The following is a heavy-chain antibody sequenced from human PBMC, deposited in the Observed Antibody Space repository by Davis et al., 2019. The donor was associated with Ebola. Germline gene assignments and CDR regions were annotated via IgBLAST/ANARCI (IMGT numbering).Heavy chain of an antibody. CDR1: GGSLSEYY. V-gene: IGHV4-34*01. Sequence: SETLSLTCAIYGGSLSEYYWSWIRQPPGKGLEWIGEINHSGSTNYNPSLKSRVTISVDASKNQFSLKLSSVTAADTAVYYCARVGDSSDYYYGMDVWGKGTTVTVSS. J-gene: IGHJ6*04. CDR3: ARVGDSSDYYYGMDV. CDR2: INHSGST. D-gene: IGHD6-25*01.